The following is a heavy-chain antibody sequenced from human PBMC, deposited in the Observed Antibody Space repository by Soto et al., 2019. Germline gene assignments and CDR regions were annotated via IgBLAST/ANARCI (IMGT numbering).Heavy chain of an antibody. V-gene: IGHV3-64D*06. J-gene: IGHJ4*02. CDR3: VKTLQYSYGLPH. Sequence: GGSLRLSCAASGFSFSSYTMHWVRQAPGKGLEYVSAIRSDGGSKYYADSVKGRFTISRDNSKNTLYLQMSSLRAEDTAVYYCVKTLQYSYGLPHWGQGTLVTVSS. CDR2: IRSDGGSK. D-gene: IGHD5-18*01. CDR1: GFSFSSYT.